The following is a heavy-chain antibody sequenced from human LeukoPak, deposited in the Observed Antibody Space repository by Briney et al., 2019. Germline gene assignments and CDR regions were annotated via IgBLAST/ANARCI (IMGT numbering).Heavy chain of an antibody. J-gene: IGHJ5*02. CDR2: IIPIFGTA. V-gene: IGHV1-69*06. CDR1: GGTFSSYA. CDR3: ARDRGYCSSTSCYYWFDP. D-gene: IGHD2-2*01. Sequence: ASVKLSCKASGGTFSSYAISWVRQAPGQGLEWMGGIIPIFGTANYAQKFQGRVTITADKSTSTAYMELSSLRSEDTAVYYCARDRGYCSSTSCYYWFDPWGQGTLVTVSS.